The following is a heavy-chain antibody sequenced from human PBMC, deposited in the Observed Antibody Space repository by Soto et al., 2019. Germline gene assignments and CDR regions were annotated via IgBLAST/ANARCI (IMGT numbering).Heavy chain of an antibody. CDR1: GFTVSSNY. CDR3: AREDYTVTTFAYYYDLDV. CDR2: IYSGGST. J-gene: IGHJ6*03. Sequence: GGSLRLSCAASGFTVSSNYMSWVRQAPGKGLEWVSVIYSGGSTYYADSVKGRFTISRDNSKNTLYLQMNSLRPEDTAVYYCAREDYTVTTFAYYYDLDVWGKGTTVTVSS. V-gene: IGHV3-66*01. D-gene: IGHD4-4*01.